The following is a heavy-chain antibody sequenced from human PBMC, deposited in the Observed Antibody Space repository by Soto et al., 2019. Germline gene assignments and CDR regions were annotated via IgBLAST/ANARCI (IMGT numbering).Heavy chain of an antibody. CDR3: TTDYIYDQDAFDI. J-gene: IGHJ3*02. CDR2: IKSKTDGGTT. D-gene: IGHD3-22*01. V-gene: IGHV3-15*01. CDR1: GFTFSNAW. Sequence: GWSLRLSCAASGFTFSNAWMSLVRQAPGKGLEWVGRIKSKTDGGTTDYAAPVKGRFTISRDDSKNTLYLQMNSLKTEDTAVYYCTTDYIYDQDAFDIWGKGTMVTVSS.